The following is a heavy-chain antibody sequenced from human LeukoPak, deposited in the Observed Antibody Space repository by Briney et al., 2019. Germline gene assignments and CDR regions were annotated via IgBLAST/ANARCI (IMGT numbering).Heavy chain of an antibody. Sequence: GESLKISCKGSGYSFTSYWIGCVRQMPWKGLEWMGIIYPDDSDTRYSPSFQGQVTISADKSISTAYLQWSSLKASDTAMYYCARLEYSSSWYRSITYWGQGTLVTVSS. V-gene: IGHV5-51*01. CDR1: GYSFTSYW. J-gene: IGHJ4*02. CDR3: ARLEYSSSWYRSITY. D-gene: IGHD6-13*01. CDR2: IYPDDSDT.